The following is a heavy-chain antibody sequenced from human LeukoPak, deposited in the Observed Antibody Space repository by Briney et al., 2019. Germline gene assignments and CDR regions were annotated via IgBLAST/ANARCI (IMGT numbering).Heavy chain of an antibody. D-gene: IGHD2-2*01. CDR3: ARDLLNDEGSSYFFDQ. CDR2: ISKSSDRI. CDR1: GFTFSSYI. J-gene: IGHJ4*02. Sequence: GVALRLSCAASGFTFSSYIMNWVRQAPGKGPEGVSYISKSSDRIYHADSVKGRFTISRDNAKNSLFLQMDSLRAEDTAGYYCARDLLNDEGSSYFFDQGGEGTLVSVFS. V-gene: IGHV3-48*04.